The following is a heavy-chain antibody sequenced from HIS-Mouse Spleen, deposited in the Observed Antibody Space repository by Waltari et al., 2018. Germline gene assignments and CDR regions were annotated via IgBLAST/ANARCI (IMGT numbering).Heavy chain of an antibody. D-gene: IGHD1-26*01. Sequence: EVQLVESGGGLVQPGGSLRLSCAASGFTFSSYWMTWVRQAPGKGLEWVANIKQDGSEKYYVDSVKGRFTISRDNAKNSLYLQMNSLRAEDTAVYYCASTVEGGATYYYYGMDVWGQGTTVTVSS. CDR3: ASTVEGGATYYYYGMDV. V-gene: IGHV3-7*01. CDR1: GFTFSSYW. J-gene: IGHJ6*02. CDR2: IKQDGSEK.